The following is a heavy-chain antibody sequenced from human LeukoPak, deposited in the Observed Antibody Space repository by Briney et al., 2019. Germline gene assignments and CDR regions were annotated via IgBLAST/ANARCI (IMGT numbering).Heavy chain of an antibody. CDR3: ARRYYDSSGYPHFDY. V-gene: IGHV1-18*01. J-gene: IGHJ4*02. CDR1: GYTFTSYG. D-gene: IGHD3-22*01. Sequence: ASVKVSCKASGYTFTSYGISWVRRAPGQGLEWMGWISAYNGNTNYAQKLQGRVTMTTDTSTTTVYMELRSLRFDDTAVYYCARRYYDSSGYPHFDYWGQGTLVTVSS. CDR2: ISAYNGNT.